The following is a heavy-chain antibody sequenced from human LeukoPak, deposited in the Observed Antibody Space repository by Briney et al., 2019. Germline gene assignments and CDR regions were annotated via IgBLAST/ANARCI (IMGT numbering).Heavy chain of an antibody. CDR3: ARHGYYDSSGYYGFDY. Sequence: SDTLSLTRTVSGGSISSYYWSWIRQPPGKRLEWIGYSYYSGSTNYNPSLKSRVTISVDTSKNQFSLKLSSVTAADTAVYYCARHGYYDSSGYYGFDYWGQGTLVTVSS. V-gene: IGHV4-59*08. D-gene: IGHD3-22*01. CDR2: SYYSGST. J-gene: IGHJ4*02. CDR1: GGSISSYY.